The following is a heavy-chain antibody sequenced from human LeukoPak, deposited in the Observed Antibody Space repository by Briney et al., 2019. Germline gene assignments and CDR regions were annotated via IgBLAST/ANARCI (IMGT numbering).Heavy chain of an antibody. D-gene: IGHD3-10*01. V-gene: IGHV3-30-3*01. CDR1: GFTFSSYA. CDR2: ISYDGSNK. J-gene: IGHJ4*02. Sequence: PGGSLRLSCAASGFTFSSYAMHWVRQAPGKGLEWVAVISYDGSNKYYADSVKGRFTISRDNSKNTLYLQMNSLRAEDTGVYYCARDRAPLLWFGEYDYWGQGTLVTVSS. CDR3: ARDRAPLLWFGEYDY.